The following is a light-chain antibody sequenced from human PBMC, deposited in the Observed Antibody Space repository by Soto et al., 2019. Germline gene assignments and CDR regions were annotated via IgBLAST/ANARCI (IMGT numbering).Light chain of an antibody. Sequence: EIVLTQSPDTLSLSPGERASLSCRASQSVGSQLAWYQQKPGQAPRLLIYDASNRATGIPARFSGSGSGTDVTLTSSSLEPDDFAVYYCQQRYNWPPLTFGGGTKVEIK. CDR2: DAS. V-gene: IGKV3-11*01. CDR3: QQRYNWPPLT. J-gene: IGKJ4*01. CDR1: QSVGSQ.